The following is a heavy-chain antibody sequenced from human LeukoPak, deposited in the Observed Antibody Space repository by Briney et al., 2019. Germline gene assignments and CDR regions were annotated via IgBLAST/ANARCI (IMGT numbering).Heavy chain of an antibody. Sequence: SETLSLTCTVSGGSISSYYWSWIRQPPGKGLEWIGYIYYSGSTNYNPSLKSRVTISVGTSKNQFSLKLSSVTAADTAVYYCARSLYSSSHLDYWGQGTLVTVSS. CDR2: IYYSGST. D-gene: IGHD6-6*01. V-gene: IGHV4-59*08. J-gene: IGHJ4*02. CDR3: ARSLYSSSHLDY. CDR1: GGSISSYY.